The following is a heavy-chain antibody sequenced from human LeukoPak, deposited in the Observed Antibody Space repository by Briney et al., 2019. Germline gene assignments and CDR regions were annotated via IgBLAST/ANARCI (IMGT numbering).Heavy chain of an antibody. Sequence: PGRSLRLSCAASGFTFSSYAMHWVRQAPGKGLEWVAVISYDGSNKYYADSVKGRFTISRDNSKNTLYLQMNSLRDKDTAVYYCARGVPAAIYYYYGMDVWGQGTTVTVSS. CDR1: GFTFSSYA. CDR3: ARGVPAAIYYYYGMDV. J-gene: IGHJ6*02. D-gene: IGHD2-2*02. CDR2: ISYDGSNK. V-gene: IGHV3-30-3*01.